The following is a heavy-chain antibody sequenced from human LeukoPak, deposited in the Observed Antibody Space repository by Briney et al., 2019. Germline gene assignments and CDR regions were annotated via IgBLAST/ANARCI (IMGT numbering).Heavy chain of an antibody. D-gene: IGHD3-10*01. CDR2: INHSGSA. V-gene: IGHV4-34*01. Sequence: GSLRLSCAASGFTFRNYAMSWIRQPPGKGLEWIGEINHSGSANYNPSLKSRVTISVDTSKNQFSLKLSSVTAADTAVYYCARARYYGSGSYSRRPFDYWGQGTLVTVSS. CDR3: ARARYYGSGSYSRRPFDY. J-gene: IGHJ4*02. CDR1: GFTFRNYA.